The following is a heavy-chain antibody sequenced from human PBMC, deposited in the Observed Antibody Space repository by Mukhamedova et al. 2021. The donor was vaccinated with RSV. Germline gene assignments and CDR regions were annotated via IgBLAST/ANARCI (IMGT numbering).Heavy chain of an antibody. Sequence: STYYNPSLKSRVTISVDTSKNQFSLKLSSVTAADTAVYYCARDLLLLNSVYDYVDYWGQGTLVTVSS. CDR3: ARDLLLLNSVYDYVDY. D-gene: IGHD5/OR15-5a*01. V-gene: IGHV4-30-2*04. CDR2: ST. J-gene: IGHJ4*02.